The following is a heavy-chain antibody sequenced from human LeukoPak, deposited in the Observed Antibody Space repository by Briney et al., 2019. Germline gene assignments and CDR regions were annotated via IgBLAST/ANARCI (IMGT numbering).Heavy chain of an antibody. Sequence: PGGSLRLSCAASGFTFSSYAMHWVRQAPGKGLEWVAVISYDGSNKYYADSVKGRFTISRDNSKNTLYLQMNSLRAEDTAVYYCARVGYNSDWYIHSWGQGTLVTVSS. CDR1: GFTFSSYA. CDR3: ARVGYNSDWYIHS. CDR2: ISYDGSNK. J-gene: IGHJ5*02. V-gene: IGHV3-30-3*01. D-gene: IGHD6-19*01.